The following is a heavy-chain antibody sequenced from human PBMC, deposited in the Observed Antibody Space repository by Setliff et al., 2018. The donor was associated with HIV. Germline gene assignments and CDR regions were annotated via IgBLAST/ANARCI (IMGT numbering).Heavy chain of an antibody. D-gene: IGHD3-22*01. V-gene: IGHV3-23*01. Sequence: PGGSLRLSCAASGFTFSSHAMSWVRQAPGKGLEWVSAISGSGGSTYYADSVKGRFTISRDNSKNTLYLQMNSLRAEDTAVYYCAKDRLNYYDSSGYPEYFQHWGQGTLVTVSS. CDR1: GFTFSSHA. CDR2: ISGSGGST. J-gene: IGHJ1*01. CDR3: AKDRLNYYDSSGYPEYFQH.